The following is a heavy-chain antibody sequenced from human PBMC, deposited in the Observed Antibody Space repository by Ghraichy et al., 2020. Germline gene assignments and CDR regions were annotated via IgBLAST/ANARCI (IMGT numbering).Heavy chain of an antibody. V-gene: IGHV4-30-2*01. CDR3: ARGSIMVYAMGSSGHHFDY. Sequence: SETLSLTCAVSGGSISSGGYSWSWIRQPPGKGLEWIGYIYHSGSTYYNPSLKSRVTISVDRSKNQFSLKLSSVTAADTAVYYCARGSIMVYAMGSSGHHFDYWGQGTLVTVSS. CDR2: IYHSGST. J-gene: IGHJ4*02. D-gene: IGHD2-8*01. CDR1: GGSISSGGYS.